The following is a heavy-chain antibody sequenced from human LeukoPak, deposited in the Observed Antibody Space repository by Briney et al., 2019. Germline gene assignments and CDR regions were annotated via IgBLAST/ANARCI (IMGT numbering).Heavy chain of an antibody. CDR3: ARGGINMIGGFDY. CDR1: GGTFSTYA. Sequence: SVKVSCKPSGGTFSTYAVNWVRQAPGQGLEWMGRIIPILGITNYALKFQGRVTITADKSTSTAYLDLGSLTSEDTAVYYCARGGINMIGGFDYWGQGTLVTVSS. J-gene: IGHJ4*02. D-gene: IGHD3-16*01. V-gene: IGHV1-69*04. CDR2: IIPILGIT.